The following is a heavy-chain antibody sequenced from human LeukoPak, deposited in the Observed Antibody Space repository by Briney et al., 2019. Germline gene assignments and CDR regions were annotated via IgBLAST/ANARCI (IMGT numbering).Heavy chain of an antibody. V-gene: IGHV4-59*02. CDR2: INDRGST. CDR3: VRDSRYGSGWFEDGLDF. D-gene: IGHD6-13*01. J-gene: IGHJ6*02. Sequence: PSETLSLTCTVSGDSVRSYYWSWIRQPPGQGPEWLGHINDRGSTNYTPSLQGRVTISIDTSKNQFSLKVNSVTAADTAVYYCVRDSRYGSGWFEDGLDFWGQGTTVTVSS. CDR1: GDSVRSYY.